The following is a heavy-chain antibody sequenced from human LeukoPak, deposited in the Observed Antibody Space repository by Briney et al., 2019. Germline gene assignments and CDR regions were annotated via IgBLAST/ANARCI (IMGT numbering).Heavy chain of an antibody. CDR2: INPNSGGT. CDR3: ARVGSGYYYSTFPDY. CDR1: GYTFTGYY. V-gene: IGHV1-2*02. J-gene: IGHJ4*02. D-gene: IGHD3-22*01. Sequence: ASVKVSCKASGYTFTGYYMHWVRQAPGQGLEWMGWINPNSGGTNYAQKFQGRVTMTRDTSISTAYMELSRLRSDDTAVYYCARVGSGYYYSTFPDYWGQGTPVTVSS.